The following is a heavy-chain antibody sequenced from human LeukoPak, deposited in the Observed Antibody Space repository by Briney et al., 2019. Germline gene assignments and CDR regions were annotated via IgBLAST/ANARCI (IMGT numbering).Heavy chain of an antibody. D-gene: IGHD2-2*02. V-gene: IGHV4-34*01. CDR2: INHSGST. J-gene: IGHJ4*02. CDR1: GGAFSGYY. CDR3: AGFYVPAAIVGDYYFNY. Sequence: SETLSLTCAVYGGAFSGYYWSWIRQPPGKGLEWIGEINHSGSTNYNPSLKSRVTISVDTSKNQFSLKLSSVTAADTAVYYCAGFYVPAAIVGDYYFNYWGQGTLVTVSS.